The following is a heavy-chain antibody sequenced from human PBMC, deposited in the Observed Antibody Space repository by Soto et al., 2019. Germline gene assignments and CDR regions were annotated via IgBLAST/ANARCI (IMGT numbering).Heavy chain of an antibody. CDR3: VRDGSKSLRDWFDP. CDR1: GGSISKFY. V-gene: IGHV4-4*07. CDR2: VYATGTT. J-gene: IGHJ5*02. Sequence: SETLSLTCNVSGGSISKFYWAWIRKTAGNGLEWMGRVYATGTTDYSPSLRSRVAMSVDISKKAFSLRLRSVTGADSGVYYCVRDGSKSLRDWFDPWGQGILVTVSS.